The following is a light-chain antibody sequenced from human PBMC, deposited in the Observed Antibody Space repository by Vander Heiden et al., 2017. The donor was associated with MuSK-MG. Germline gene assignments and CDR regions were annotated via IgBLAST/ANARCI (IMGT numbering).Light chain of an antibody. CDR1: SLRRYY. V-gene: IGLV3-19*01. CDR3: GSRDSDDDQLV. Sequence: SSVLTQDPALSVTLGQTVTITCQGDSLRRYYATWYQQKPGQAPVLVVYGNNYRPSGVPDRFSGSSSGDTASLTITATQAEDEAADHCGSRDSDDDQLVFGGGTKLTVL. J-gene: IGLJ3*02. CDR2: GNN.